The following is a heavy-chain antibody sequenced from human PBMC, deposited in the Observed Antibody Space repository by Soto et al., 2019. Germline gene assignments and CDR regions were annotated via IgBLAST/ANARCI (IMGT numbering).Heavy chain of an antibody. CDR2: ISSNGGST. Sequence: EVQLVESGGGLVQPGGSLRLSCAASGFTFSSYAMHWVRQAPGKGLEYVSAISSNGGSTYYANSVKGRFTISRDNSKNTLYLQMGSLRAEDMAVYYCARGTKKYDFWSGSQPGYWGQGTLVTVSS. CDR1: GFTFSSYA. CDR3: ARGTKKYDFWSGSQPGY. V-gene: IGHV3-64*01. J-gene: IGHJ4*02. D-gene: IGHD3-3*01.